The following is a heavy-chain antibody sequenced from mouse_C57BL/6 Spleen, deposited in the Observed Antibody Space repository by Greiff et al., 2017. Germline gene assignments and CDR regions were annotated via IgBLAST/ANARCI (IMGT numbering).Heavy chain of an antibody. CDR3: ARTVNYDIYYAMDY. V-gene: IGHV1-9*01. CDR2: ILPGSGST. CDR1: GYTFTGYW. Sequence: VQLQQSGPELVKPGASVKISCKATGYTFTGYWIEWVKQRPGHGLEWIGEILPGSGSTNYNEKFKGKATFTADTSSNTAYMQLSSLTTEDSAIYYCARTVNYDIYYAMDYWGQGTSVTVSS. D-gene: IGHD2-4*01. J-gene: IGHJ4*01.